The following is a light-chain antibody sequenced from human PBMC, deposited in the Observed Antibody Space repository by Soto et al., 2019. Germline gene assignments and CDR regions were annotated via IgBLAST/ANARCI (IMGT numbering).Light chain of an antibody. CDR3: SSYTSSSTPLV. Sequence: QSALTQPASVSGSPGQSITISCTGTSSDVGGYIYVSWYQHHPGKAPKLMIYEVTNRPSGVSNRFSGSKSGNTASLTISGLQAEDEADYYCSSYTSSSTPLVFGTGTKLTVL. V-gene: IGLV2-14*01. J-gene: IGLJ1*01. CDR2: EVT. CDR1: SSDVGGYIY.